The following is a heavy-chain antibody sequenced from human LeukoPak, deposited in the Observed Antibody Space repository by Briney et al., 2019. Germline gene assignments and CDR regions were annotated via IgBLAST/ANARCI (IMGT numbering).Heavy chain of an antibody. CDR1: GYSISSDYY. D-gene: IGHD3-10*01. CDR3: ARLPRGLIRSY. V-gene: IGHV4-38-2*02. Sequence: SETLSLTCTVSGYSISSDYYWGWIRQPPGKGLEWIGSIRHSGRTYYNPSLKSRVTISVDTSKNQFSLKLSSVTAADTAVYYCARLPRGLIRSYWGQGTLVTVSS. CDR2: IRHSGRT. J-gene: IGHJ4*02.